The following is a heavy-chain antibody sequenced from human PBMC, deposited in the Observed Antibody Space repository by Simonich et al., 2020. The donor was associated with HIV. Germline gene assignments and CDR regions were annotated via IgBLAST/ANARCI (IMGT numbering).Heavy chain of an antibody. J-gene: IGHJ1*01. CDR1: GGSFSGYN. CDR3: ARLTAGGLGEYFQH. CDR2: INHSGTT. Sequence: QVQLQQWGAGLLKPSETLSLTFSVYGGSFSGYNWNWIRQPPGKGLVWSEEINHSGTTNYNPSLKRRITIPVDTSKNQFSLKLSSVTAADTAVYYCARLTAGGLGEYFQHWGQGTLVTVSS. V-gene: IGHV4-34*01. D-gene: IGHD6-13*01.